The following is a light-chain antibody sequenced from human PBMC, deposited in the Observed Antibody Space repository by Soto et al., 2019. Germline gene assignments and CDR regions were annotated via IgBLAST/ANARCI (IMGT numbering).Light chain of an antibody. Sequence: QSVLTQSPSASGTPGQRVTISCSGSSSNIGSNFVYWFHQLPGTAPKLLIYKSDQRPSGVPDRFSASKSGTSASLVITGLRSEDEADYYCAAWDDDLRGPVFGGGTKLTVL. CDR3: AAWDDDLRGPV. V-gene: IGLV1-47*01. CDR2: KSD. CDR1: SSNIGSNF. J-gene: IGLJ3*02.